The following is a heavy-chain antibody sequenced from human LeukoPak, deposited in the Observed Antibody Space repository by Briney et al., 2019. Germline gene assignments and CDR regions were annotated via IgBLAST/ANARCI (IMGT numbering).Heavy chain of an antibody. CDR1: GFTFSDYY. Sequence: PGGSLRLSCAASGFTFSDYYMAWIRQAPGKGLEWLPYISDSGSTIYYADSVKGRFTISRDSAKNSLYLQVNSLRAEDTAVYYCARGPFWSGYYDDWGQGTLVTVSS. D-gene: IGHD3-3*01. V-gene: IGHV3-11*01. J-gene: IGHJ4*02. CDR3: ARGPFWSGYYDD. CDR2: ISDSGSTI.